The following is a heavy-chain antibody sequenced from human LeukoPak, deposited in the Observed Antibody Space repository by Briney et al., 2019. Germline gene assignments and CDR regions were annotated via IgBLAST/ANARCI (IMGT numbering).Heavy chain of an antibody. D-gene: IGHD3-3*01. CDR2: IYYSGST. CDR1: GGSISSYY. Sequence: SETLSLTCTVSGGSISSYYWSWIRQPPGKGLEWIGYIYYSGSTYYNPSLKSRVTISVDTSKNQFSLKLSSVAAADTAVYYCARTGEWLSHYYYYYYMDVWGKGTTVTVSS. CDR3: ARTGEWLSHYYYYYYMDV. V-gene: IGHV4-59*12. J-gene: IGHJ6*03.